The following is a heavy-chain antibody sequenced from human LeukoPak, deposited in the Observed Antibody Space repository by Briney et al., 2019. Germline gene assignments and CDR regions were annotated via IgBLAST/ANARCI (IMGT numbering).Heavy chain of an antibody. J-gene: IGHJ5*02. Sequence: PSETLSLTCTVSGGSISSGGYYWSWIRQHPGKGLEWIGYIYYSGSTYYNPSLKSRVTISVDTSKNQFSLKLSSVTAADTAVYYCARGGTMVRGVIDVYWFDPWGQGTLVTVSS. CDR1: GGSISSGGYY. CDR2: IYYSGST. V-gene: IGHV4-31*03. CDR3: ARGGTMVRGVIDVYWFDP. D-gene: IGHD3-10*01.